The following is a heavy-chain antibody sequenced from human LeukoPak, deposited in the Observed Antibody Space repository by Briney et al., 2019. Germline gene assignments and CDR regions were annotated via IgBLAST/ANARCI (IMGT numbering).Heavy chain of an antibody. CDR2: IIPIFGTA. V-gene: IGHV1-69*13. Sequence: SVKVSCTASEPTFTIYAISWVRQAPGQGLEWMGGIIPIFGTANYAQKFQGRVTITADESTSTAYMELSSLRSEDTAVYYCARLSVTSYYFDYWGQGTLVTVSS. CDR1: EPTFTIYA. J-gene: IGHJ4*02. D-gene: IGHD4-17*01. CDR3: ARLSVTSYYFDY.